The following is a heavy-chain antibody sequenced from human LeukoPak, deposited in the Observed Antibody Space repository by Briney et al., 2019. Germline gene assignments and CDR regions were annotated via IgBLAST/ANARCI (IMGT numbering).Heavy chain of an antibody. Sequence: SQTLSLTCTVSGRSISSGDYYWSRIPQPPGKGLVWFGYIYYSGSTYYTPSLKSRVTISVDTSKNQFSLKLSSVTAADTAVYYCARDIVGATDAFDIWGQGTMVTVSS. J-gene: IGHJ3*02. D-gene: IGHD1-26*01. V-gene: IGHV4-30-4*01. CDR3: ARDIVGATDAFDI. CDR1: GRSISSGDYY. CDR2: IYYSGST.